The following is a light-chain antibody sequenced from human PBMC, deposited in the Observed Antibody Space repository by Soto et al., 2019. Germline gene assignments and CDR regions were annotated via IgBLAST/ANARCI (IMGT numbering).Light chain of an antibody. V-gene: IGKV3-20*01. CDR3: QQYGSSRPWA. CDR2: GAS. J-gene: IGKJ1*01. Sequence: EIVLTQSPGTLSLSPGERATLSCRASQSVSSYYLAWYQQKPGQAPRLLIHGASNRATGVPDRFSGSGSGTGFPLTISTLEPEDFAWYYCQQYGSSRPWAFGQGTKVEI. CDR1: QSVSSYY.